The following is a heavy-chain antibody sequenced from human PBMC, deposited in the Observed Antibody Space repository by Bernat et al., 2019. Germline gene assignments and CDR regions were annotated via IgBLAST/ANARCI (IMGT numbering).Heavy chain of an antibody. V-gene: IGHV3-21*01. CDR1: GLTFSSYS. D-gene: IGHD3-22*01. J-gene: IGHJ3*02. CDR3: ARGGFYDSSGYYGVASAFDI. CDR2: ISSSSSYI. Sequence: EVQLVESGGGLVKPGGSLRLSCAASGLTFSSYSMNWVRQAPGKGLEWVSSISSSSSYIYYADSVKGRFTISRDNAKNSLYLQMNSLRAEDTAVYYCARGGFYDSSGYYGVASAFDIWGQGTMVTVSS.